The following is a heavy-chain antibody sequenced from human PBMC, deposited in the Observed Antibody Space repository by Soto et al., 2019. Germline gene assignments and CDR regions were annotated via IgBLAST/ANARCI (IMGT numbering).Heavy chain of an antibody. J-gene: IGHJ4*02. CDR3: GRVGDVSYGPYYFDY. CDR2: IYYSGST. D-gene: IGHD3-16*01. CDR1: GGSISSYY. V-gene: IGHV4-59*01. Sequence: SETLSLTCTVSGGSISSYYWSWIRQPPGKGLEWIGYIYYSGSTNYNPSLKSRVTISVDTSKNQFSLKLSSVTAADTAVYYCGRVGDVSYGPYYFDYWGQGTLVTVSS.